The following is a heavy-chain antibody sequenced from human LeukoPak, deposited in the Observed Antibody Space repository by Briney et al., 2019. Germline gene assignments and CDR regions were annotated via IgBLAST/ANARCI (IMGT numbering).Heavy chain of an antibody. CDR3: AREVRARVGATKLVAFDI. CDR2: INHSGST. J-gene: IGHJ3*02. V-gene: IGHV4-34*01. D-gene: IGHD1-26*01. CDR1: GGSFSGYY. Sequence: SETLSLTCAVYGGSFSGYYWSWIRQPPGKGLEWIGEINHSGSTNYNPSLKSRVTISVDTSKNQFSLKLSSVTAADTAVYYCAREVRARVGATKLVAFDIWGQGTMVTVSS.